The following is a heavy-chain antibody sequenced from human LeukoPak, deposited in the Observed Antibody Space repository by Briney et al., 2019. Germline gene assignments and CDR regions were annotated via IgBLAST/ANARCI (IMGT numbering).Heavy chain of an antibody. J-gene: IGHJ4*01. CDR1: GFTFTDYW. D-gene: IGHD6-13*01. V-gene: IGHV3-7*01. Sequence: GGSLRLXCAVSGFTFTDYWMNWVRQAPGKELEWVASIRQDGSEKTYVDSVKGRFTISRDNTKNSLSLQLNSLRVEDTAVYYCARDGTAAGLYFDLWGQGTLVTVSS. CDR2: IRQDGSEK. CDR3: ARDGTAAGLYFDL.